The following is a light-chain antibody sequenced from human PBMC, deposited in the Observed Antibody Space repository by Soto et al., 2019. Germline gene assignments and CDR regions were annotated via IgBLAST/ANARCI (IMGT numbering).Light chain of an antibody. V-gene: IGKV3-15*01. J-gene: IGKJ1*01. CDR1: QSVSSN. Sequence: EIVMTQSPATLSVSPWERATLSCRASQSVSSNLAWYQQKPGQAPRLLIYGASTRATGIPARFSGSGSGTEFTLTISSLQSEDFAVYYCQQYNNWPLFGQGTKVEIK. CDR2: GAS. CDR3: QQYNNWPL.